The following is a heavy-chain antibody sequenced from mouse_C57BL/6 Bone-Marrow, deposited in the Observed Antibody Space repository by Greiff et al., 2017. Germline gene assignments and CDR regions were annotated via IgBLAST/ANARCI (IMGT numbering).Heavy chain of an antibody. J-gene: IGHJ3*01. V-gene: IGHV1-69*01. Sequence: VQLQQSGAELVMPGASVKLSCKASGYTFTSYWMHWVKQRPGQGLEWIGEIDPSDSYTNYNQKFKGKSTLTVDKSYSTAYMQLSSLTSEDSAVYYCAREGLRPAWFAYWGQGTLVTVSA. CDR3: AREGLRPAWFAY. CDR2: IDPSDSYT. D-gene: IGHD3-2*02. CDR1: GYTFTSYW.